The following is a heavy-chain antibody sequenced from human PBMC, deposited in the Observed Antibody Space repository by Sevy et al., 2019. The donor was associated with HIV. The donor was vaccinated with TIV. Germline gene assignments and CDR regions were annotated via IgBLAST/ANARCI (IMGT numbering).Heavy chain of an antibody. Sequence: GGSLRLSCTASGFTFSDYWMSWVRQASGKGLEWVGRIRSKANSYATAYAASVKGRFTISRDDSKNTAYLQMNSLKTEDTAVYYCMIVDTLNHFGFDYWGQGTLVTVSS. J-gene: IGHJ4*02. CDR1: GFTFSDYW. D-gene: IGHD5-12*01. V-gene: IGHV3-73*01. CDR3: MIVDTLNHFGFDY. CDR2: IRSKANSYAT.